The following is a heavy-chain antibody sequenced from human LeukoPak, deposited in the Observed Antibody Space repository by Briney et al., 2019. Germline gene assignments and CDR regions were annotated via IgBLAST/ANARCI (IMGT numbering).Heavy chain of an antibody. CDR1: GFTFSTCG. CDR2: ISYDGSDK. J-gene: IGHJ4*02. V-gene: IGHV3-30*03. Sequence: PGRSLRLSCAASGFTFSTCGMQWVRQAPGKGLEWVAVISYDGSDKYYADSVKGRFTISRDNSKNTLYLQMNSLRADDAAVYYCASLENWGRVWDYWGQGTLVTVSS. CDR3: ASLENWGRVWDY. D-gene: IGHD7-27*01.